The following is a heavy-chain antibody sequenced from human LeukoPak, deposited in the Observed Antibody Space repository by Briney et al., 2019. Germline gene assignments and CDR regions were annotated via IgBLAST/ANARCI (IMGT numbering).Heavy chain of an antibody. CDR3: ARVAATGVLDAFDI. V-gene: IGHV3-11*01. J-gene: IGHJ3*02. CDR1: GFTFSDYY. Sequence: PGGSLRLSCAASGFTFSDYYMSWIRQAPGKGLEWVSYISSSGNTIYCADSVKGRFTISRDNAKNSLYLQMNSLRAEDTALYYCARVAATGVLDAFDIWGQGTMVTVSS. D-gene: IGHD6-25*01. CDR2: ISSSGNTI.